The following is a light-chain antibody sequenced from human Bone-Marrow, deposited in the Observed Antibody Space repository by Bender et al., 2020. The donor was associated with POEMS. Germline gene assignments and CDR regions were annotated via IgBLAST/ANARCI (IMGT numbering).Light chain of an antibody. J-gene: IGLJ2*01. Sequence: QSALTQPASVSGSPGQSITISCTGTTDDVGSYNLVSWYQQHPGKAPKLMIFEVTNRPSGVSIRFSGSKSGNTASLTISGLQAEDEADYYCSSFSSSSTLVAFGGGTKLTVL. V-gene: IGLV2-14*02. CDR1: TDDVGSYNL. CDR3: SSFSSSSTLVA. CDR2: EVT.